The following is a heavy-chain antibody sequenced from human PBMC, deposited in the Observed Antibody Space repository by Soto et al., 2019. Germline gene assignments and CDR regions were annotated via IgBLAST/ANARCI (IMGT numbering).Heavy chain of an antibody. CDR3: ATILHYYYGMDV. CDR2: IYHSGNT. J-gene: IGHJ6*02. Sequence: SETRSLTCGVSGGSISSSNWWSWVRQPAGKGLEWIGEIYHSGNTNYNPSLKSRVTISVDKSKNQFSLNLSSVSAADTAVYYCATILHYYYGMDVWGQGTTVTVS. V-gene: IGHV4-4*02. CDR1: GGSISSSNW.